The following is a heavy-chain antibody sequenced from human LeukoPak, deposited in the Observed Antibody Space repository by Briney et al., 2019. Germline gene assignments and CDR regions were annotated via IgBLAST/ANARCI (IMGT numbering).Heavy chain of an antibody. CDR1: GFIFSNSA. D-gene: IGHD6-19*01. CDR3: ARQSSGWSSGDY. Sequence: GGSLRLSCAASGFIFSNSAMHWVRQAPGKGLEWVAVISYDGSNKYYADSVKGGFTISRENSKKTLYLQMNSLRAEDTAVYYCARQSSGWSSGDYWGQGTLVTVSS. J-gene: IGHJ4*02. V-gene: IGHV3-30*03. CDR2: ISYDGSNK.